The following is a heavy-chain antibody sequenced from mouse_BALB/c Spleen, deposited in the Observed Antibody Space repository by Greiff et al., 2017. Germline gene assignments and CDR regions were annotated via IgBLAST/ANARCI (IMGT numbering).Heavy chain of an antibody. Sequence: DVHLVASGGGLVQPGGSRKLSCAASGFTFSSFGMHWVRQAPEKGLEWVAYISSGSSTIYYADTVKGRFTISRDNPKNTLFLQMTSLRSEDTAMYYCARDHYYGYGAMDYWGQGTSVTVSS. J-gene: IGHJ4*01. V-gene: IGHV5-17*02. CDR3: ARDHYYGYGAMDY. CDR2: ISSGSSTI. CDR1: GFTFSSFG. D-gene: IGHD1-2*01.